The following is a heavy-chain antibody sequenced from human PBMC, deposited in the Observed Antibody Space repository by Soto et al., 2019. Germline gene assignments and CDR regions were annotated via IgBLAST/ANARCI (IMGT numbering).Heavy chain of an antibody. Sequence: EVQLLESGGGLVQPGGSLRLSCAASGFTFGNYGMTWVRQAPGKGLAWVSTISGSEGSTYYADSVKGRFTISRDNSKSTLYLQMNSLRAEDTAVYYCATPPYYYNSGWYVGLDHWGQGTLVTVSS. J-gene: IGHJ4*02. D-gene: IGHD6-19*01. V-gene: IGHV3-23*01. CDR1: GFTFGNYG. CDR3: ATPPYYYNSGWYVGLDH. CDR2: ISGSEGST.